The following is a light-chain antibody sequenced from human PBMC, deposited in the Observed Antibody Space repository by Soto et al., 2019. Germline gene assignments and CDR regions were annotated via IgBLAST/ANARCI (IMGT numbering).Light chain of an antibody. J-gene: IGLJ2*01. CDR3: SSYTSSSTLEV. V-gene: IGLV2-14*01. Sequence: QSVLTQPASESGSPGQSITISCTGTSSDVGGYNYVSWYQQHPGKAPKLMIYDVSNRPSGVSNRFSGSKSGNTASLTISGLQAEDEADYYCSSYTSSSTLEVFGGGTQLTVL. CDR1: SSDVGGYNY. CDR2: DVS.